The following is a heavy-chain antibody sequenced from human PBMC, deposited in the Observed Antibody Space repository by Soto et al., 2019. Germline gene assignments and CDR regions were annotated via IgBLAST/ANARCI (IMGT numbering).Heavy chain of an antibody. J-gene: IGHJ6*02. CDR2: ISGSGGST. Sequence: GGSLRLSCAASGFTFSSYAMSWVRQAPGKGLEWVSAISGSGGSTYYADSVKGLFTISRDNSKNTLYLQMNSLRAEDTAVYYCAKDWDSGYFETYSYYGMDVWGQGTTVTVSS. CDR3: AKDWDSGYFETYSYYGMDV. CDR1: GFTFSSYA. D-gene: IGHD3-22*01. V-gene: IGHV3-23*01.